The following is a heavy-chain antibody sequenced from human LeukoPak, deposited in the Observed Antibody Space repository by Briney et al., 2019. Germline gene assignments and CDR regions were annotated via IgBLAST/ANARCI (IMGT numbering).Heavy chain of an antibody. CDR2: IYENGGTT. CDR3: AKDFRIGYSAHFDY. D-gene: IGHD2-21*01. V-gene: IGHV3-23*01. CDR1: GFTFRSHA. Sequence: GGSLRLSCVGSGFTFRSHAMSWVRQAPEKGLEFVSGIYENGGTTYYADSVKGRFSISRDNSKNTLYLQMDSLRGEDTAVYYCAKDFRIGYSAHFDYWGQGVLVTVSS. J-gene: IGHJ4*02.